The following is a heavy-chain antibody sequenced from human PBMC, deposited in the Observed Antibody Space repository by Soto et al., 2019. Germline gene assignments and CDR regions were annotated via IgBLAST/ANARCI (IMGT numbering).Heavy chain of an antibody. CDR3: ARHRGIRSRWFDP. CDR1: GGSISSSSYY. Sequence: QLQLQESGPGLVKPSETLSLTCTVSGGSISSSSYYWGWIRQPPGKGLEWIGSIYYSGSTYYNPSLKSRVTISVDTSKNQFSLKLSSVTAADTAVYYCARHRGIRSRWFDPWGQGTLVTVSS. D-gene: IGHD1-1*01. J-gene: IGHJ5*02. V-gene: IGHV4-39*01. CDR2: IYYSGST.